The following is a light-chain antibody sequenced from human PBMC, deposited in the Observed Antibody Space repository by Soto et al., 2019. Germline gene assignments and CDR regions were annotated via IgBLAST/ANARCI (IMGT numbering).Light chain of an antibody. CDR1: QSVSVN. V-gene: IGKV3-15*01. CDR3: QQYENLPLT. CDR2: AAS. Sequence: ETVMTQSPATLSVSPGERVTLSCRASQSVSVNLAWYQRKSGQPPRLLIYAASTRATGIPARFSGSRSGTGFTLTISSLQSEDFAVYYCQQYENLPLTFGGGTTVEI. J-gene: IGKJ4*01.